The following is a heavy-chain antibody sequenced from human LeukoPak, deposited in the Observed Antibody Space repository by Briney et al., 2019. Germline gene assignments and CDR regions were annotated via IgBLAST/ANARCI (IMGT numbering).Heavy chain of an antibody. CDR2: INQGGST. CDR1: DGSYKGYY. Sequence: SETLSLTCAIYDGSYKGYYWSWLRQSPGKGLEWIGEINQGGSTRYSPSLKGRATISAVWSQYQFYLRVISVTAADTAVYYCAREGGFGELSVDNWFDPWGQGTLVTVSS. V-gene: IGHV4-34*01. J-gene: IGHJ5*02. D-gene: IGHD3-10*01. CDR3: AREGGFGELSVDNWFDP.